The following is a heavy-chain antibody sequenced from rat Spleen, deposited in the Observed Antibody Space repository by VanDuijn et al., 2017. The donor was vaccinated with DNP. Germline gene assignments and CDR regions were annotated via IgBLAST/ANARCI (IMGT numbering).Heavy chain of an antibody. CDR3: ARGGRSYFDY. V-gene: IGHV5-7*01. D-gene: IGHD1-11*01. CDR2: ISFDDSRT. J-gene: IGHJ2*01. Sequence: EVQLVESGGGLVQPGRSLKLSCAASGFTFSDYNMAWVRQAPKKGLEWVATISFDDSRTNYRDSVKGRFTISRDNAKSTLYLQMDSLRSEDTATYYCARGGRSYFDYWGQGVMVTVSS. CDR1: GFTFSDYN.